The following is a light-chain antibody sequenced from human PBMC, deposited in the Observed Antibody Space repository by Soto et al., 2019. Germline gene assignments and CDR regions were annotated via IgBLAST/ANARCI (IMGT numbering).Light chain of an antibody. Sequence: QSALTQPPSASGSPGQSVTISCTGTSSDVGGYNYVSWYQQHPGRAPKLMIYEVSARPSGVPDRFSGSKSGNTASLTVSGLQAEDKADYYCSSYAGSNNLGFGGGTQLTVL. J-gene: IGLJ2*01. V-gene: IGLV2-8*01. CDR3: SSYAGSNNLG. CDR1: SSDVGGYNY. CDR2: EVS.